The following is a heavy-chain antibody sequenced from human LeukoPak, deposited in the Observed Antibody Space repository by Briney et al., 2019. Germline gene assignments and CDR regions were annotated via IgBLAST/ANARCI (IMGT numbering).Heavy chain of an antibody. J-gene: IGHJ4*02. Sequence: GGSLRLSCAVSGLTFSTYSMTWVRQGPGKGLEWVSSIYNSGAKIFYADSVKGRFTISRDNSKNMLYLQMNSLRVEDTAVYYCAKDVAPDSGWDLDYWGRGTLVTVSS. CDR1: GLTFSTYS. V-gene: IGHV3-23*01. CDR2: IYNSGAKI. CDR3: AKDVAPDSGWDLDY. D-gene: IGHD6-19*01.